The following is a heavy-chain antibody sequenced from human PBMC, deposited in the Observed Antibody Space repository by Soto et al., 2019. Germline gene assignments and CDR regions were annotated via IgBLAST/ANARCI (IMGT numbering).Heavy chain of an antibody. CDR1: GFTFSGYW. J-gene: IGHJ4*02. CDR3: ARENHANFDY. Sequence: GGSLRLSCAASGFTFSGYWMSWLRQAPGKGLEWVASIKQDGTEKYYVDSVKGRFTISKDNAKNSLYLQVNSLRAEDTAVYYCARENHANFDYWGQGTLVTVSS. CDR2: IKQDGTEK. V-gene: IGHV3-7*01.